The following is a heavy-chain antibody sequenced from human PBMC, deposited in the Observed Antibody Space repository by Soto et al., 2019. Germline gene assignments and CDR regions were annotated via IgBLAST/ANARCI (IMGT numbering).Heavy chain of an antibody. V-gene: IGHV3-30-3*01. CDR3: ARGPGPYRGYDILTGYRAFDY. D-gene: IGHD3-9*01. CDR1: GFTFSSYA. CDR2: ISYDGSNK. J-gene: IGHJ4*02. Sequence: QVQLVESGGGVVQPGRSLRLSCAASGFTFSSYAMHWVRQAPGKGLEWVAVISYDGSNKYYADSVKGRFTISRDNSKNTLYLQMNSLRAEDTAVYYCARGPGPYRGYDILTGYRAFDYWCQGTLVTVSS.